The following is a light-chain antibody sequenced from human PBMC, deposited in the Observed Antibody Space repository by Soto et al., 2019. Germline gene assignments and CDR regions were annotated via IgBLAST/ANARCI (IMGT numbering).Light chain of an antibody. CDR3: QQYGSSPPYT. CDR1: QTVSNNY. Sequence: EVVLTQSPGTLSLSPGERATLSCRASQTVSNNYLAWYQHKPGQSPKLLIIGSSDRATGIPDRFSGSGSGTDFTLTISRLEPEDFAVYYCQQYGSSPPYTFGQGTKLEIK. CDR2: GSS. V-gene: IGKV3-20*01. J-gene: IGKJ2*01.